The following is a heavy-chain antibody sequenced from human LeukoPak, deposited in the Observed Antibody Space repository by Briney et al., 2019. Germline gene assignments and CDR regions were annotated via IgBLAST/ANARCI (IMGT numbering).Heavy chain of an antibody. CDR3: ARDETTTVVTSRAFDI. CDR2: IIPILGMA. V-gene: IGHV1-69*04. CDR1: GGTFSSYA. D-gene: IGHD4-23*01. J-gene: IGHJ3*02. Sequence: GASVKVSCKASGGTFSSYAISWVRQAPGQGLEWMGRIIPILGMANYAQKFQGRVTITADKSTSTAYLELSSLRSEDTAVYYCARDETTTVVTSRAFDIWGQGTMVTVSS.